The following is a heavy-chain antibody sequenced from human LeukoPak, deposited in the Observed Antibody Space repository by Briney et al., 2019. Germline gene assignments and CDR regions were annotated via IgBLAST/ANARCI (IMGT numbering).Heavy chain of an antibody. V-gene: IGHV3-53*01. CDR3: ARERGSEFDF. Sequence: GGSLRLSCVASGFSVSTKYMSWVRQAPGKGLEWVSVIFSGGRTDYTDSVKGRFTISRDDSMNTLYPQMNSLRVEDTAMYYCARERGSEFDFWGQGTLVTVSS. CDR2: IFSGGRT. D-gene: IGHD3-10*01. J-gene: IGHJ4*02. CDR1: GFSVSTKY.